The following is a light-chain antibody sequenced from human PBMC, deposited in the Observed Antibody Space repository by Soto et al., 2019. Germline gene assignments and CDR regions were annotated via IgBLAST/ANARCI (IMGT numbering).Light chain of an antibody. CDR1: SSDVGSYNL. J-gene: IGLJ3*02. CDR3: CSYAGSSTWV. V-gene: IGLV2-23*02. CDR2: EVS. Sequence: QSALTQPASVSGSPGQSITISCTGTSSDVGSYNLVSWYQQHPGKAPKLMIYEVSKRPSGVSNRFSGSKSGNTASLTISGLQAEDEADYYCCSYAGSSTWVFGGGTKLDRP.